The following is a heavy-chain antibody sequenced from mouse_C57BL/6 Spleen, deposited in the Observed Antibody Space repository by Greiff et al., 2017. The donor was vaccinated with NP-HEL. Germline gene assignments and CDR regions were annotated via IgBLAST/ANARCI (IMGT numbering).Heavy chain of an antibody. J-gene: IGHJ3*01. V-gene: IGHV1-74*01. CDR2: IHPSDSYT. CDR1: FSPFTISF. CDR3: AGGLWLRRGFAY. Sequence: QVPLKHPRAATAPPFSSFPFSFPSSFSPFTISFLPFFPPLPFQCLYLILIIHPSDSYTNYNQKFKCKATLTVDKSSSTAYMQLSSLTSEDSAVYYCAGGLWLRRGFAYWGQGTLVTVSA. D-gene: IGHD2-2*01.